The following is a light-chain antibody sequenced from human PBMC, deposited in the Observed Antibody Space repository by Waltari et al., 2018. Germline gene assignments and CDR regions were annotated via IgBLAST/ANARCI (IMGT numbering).Light chain of an antibody. CDR3: QRERNWSWT. CDR2: DAS. CDR1: QTVSNR. J-gene: IGKJ1*01. Sequence: EIVLTQSPATLSLSPGERATLSCRASQTVSNRLAWYQQRPGQGPRLLIYDASTRAAGIPDRFTGSGSGTEFTLTITRLEPEDVAVYFCQRERNWSWTFGQGTKVEIK. V-gene: IGKV3D-20*02.